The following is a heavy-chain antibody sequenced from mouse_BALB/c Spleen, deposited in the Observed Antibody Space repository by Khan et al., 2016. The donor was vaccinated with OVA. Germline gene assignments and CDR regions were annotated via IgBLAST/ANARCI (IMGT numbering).Heavy chain of an antibody. V-gene: IGHV1-69*02. CDR2: IDPSDSET. CDR1: GYTFTDYW. D-gene: IGHD6-2*01. CDR3: ARSLLYAMNY. Sequence: QVQLQQPGAELVKPGAPVKLSCRASGYTFTDYWLNWVKQRPGQGLEWIGRIDPSDSETHYNQKFKDKATLTVDKSSSTAYIQLSSLTSEDSAVYYCARSLLYAMNYWGQGTSVTVSS. J-gene: IGHJ4*01.